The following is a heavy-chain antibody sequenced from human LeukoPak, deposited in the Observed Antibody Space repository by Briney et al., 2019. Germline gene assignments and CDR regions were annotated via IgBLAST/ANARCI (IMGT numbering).Heavy chain of an antibody. V-gene: IGHV3-23*01. CDR1: GFTFSTYA. Sequence: GGSLRPSCAATGFTFSTYAMSWVRQAPGQGLEWVSLISGSGITTYYADSVQGRFTISRDTSKNTLYLQMNSLRAEDTAVYYCAKSGYWSSSGGYVAPYVDWGQGPRVTVSS. CDR3: AKSGYWSSSGGYVAPYVD. D-gene: IGHD2-2*01. J-gene: IGHJ1*01. CDR2: ISGSGITT.